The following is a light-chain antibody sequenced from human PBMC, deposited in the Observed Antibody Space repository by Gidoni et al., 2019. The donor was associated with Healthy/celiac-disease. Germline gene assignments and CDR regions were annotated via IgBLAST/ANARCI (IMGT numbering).Light chain of an antibody. V-gene: IGKV1-8*01. J-gene: IGKJ3*01. CDR1: QGISSY. Sequence: AIRMTQSPSSFSASTGDRVTITCRASQGISSYLAWYQQKPGKAPKLLIYAASTLQSGVPSRFSGSGYGTDFTLTISCLQSEDFATYYCKQYYSYPRTFGPGTKVDIK. CDR3: KQYYSYPRT. CDR2: AAS.